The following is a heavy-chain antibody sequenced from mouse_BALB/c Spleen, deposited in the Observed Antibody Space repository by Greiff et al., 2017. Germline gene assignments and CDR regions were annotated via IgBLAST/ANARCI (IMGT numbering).Heavy chain of an antibody. CDR3: ARREGLLDY. V-gene: IGHV5-17*02. D-gene: IGHD2-3*01. CDR2: ISSGSSTI. J-gene: IGHJ2*01. CDR1: GFTFSSFG. Sequence: VQLKESGGGLVQPGGSRKLSCAASGFTFSSFGMHWVRQAPEKGLEWVAYISSGSSTIYYADTVKGRFTISRDNPKNTLFLQMTSLRSEDTAMYYGARREGLLDYWGQGTTLTVSS.